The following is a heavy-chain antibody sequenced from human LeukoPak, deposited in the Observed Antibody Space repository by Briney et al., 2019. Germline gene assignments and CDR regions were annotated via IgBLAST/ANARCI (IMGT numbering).Heavy chain of an antibody. V-gene: IGHV1-18*01. CDR1: GYTFTSYG. Sequence: ASVKVSCKPSGYTFTSYGISWVRQAPGQGLEWMGWISAYNGNTNYAQKLQGRVTMTTDTSTSTAYMELRSLRSDDTAVYYCARDGGSSWYHTYSYYYYYYMDVWGKGTTVTVSS. CDR2: ISAYNGNT. J-gene: IGHJ6*03. D-gene: IGHD6-13*01. CDR3: ARDGGSSWYHTYSYYYYYYMDV.